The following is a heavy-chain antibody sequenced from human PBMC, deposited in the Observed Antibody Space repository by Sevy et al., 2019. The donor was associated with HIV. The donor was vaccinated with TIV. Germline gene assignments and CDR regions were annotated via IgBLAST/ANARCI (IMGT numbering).Heavy chain of an antibody. J-gene: IGHJ6*02. CDR2: INPNSGGT. D-gene: IGHD2-15*01. V-gene: IGHV1-2*06. CDR3: ASLGHCSGGSCDRSYYYGMDV. Sequence: ASVKVSCKASGYTFTGYYMHWVRQAPGQGLEWMGRINPNSGGTNYAQKFQGRVTMTRDTSISTAYMELSRLRSDDTAVYYCASLGHCSGGSCDRSYYYGMDVWGQGTTVTVSS. CDR1: GYTFTGYY.